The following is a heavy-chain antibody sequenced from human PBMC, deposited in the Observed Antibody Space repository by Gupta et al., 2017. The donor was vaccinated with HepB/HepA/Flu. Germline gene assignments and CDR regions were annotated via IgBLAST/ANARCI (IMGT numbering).Heavy chain of an antibody. CDR1: GFTFSNYA. D-gene: IGHD2-2*02. CDR2: ISSEGDRK. Sequence: QVQLVESGGDVVQPGRSLRLSCAASGFTFSNYAMHWVRQAPGKGLEWVAFISSEGDRKSYADSVRGRFSISRDNSKNTLSLEMNSLRXEXTAIYYXARDLIASYTFDYWGQGALVSVS. V-gene: IGHV3-30-3*01. CDR3: ARDLIASYTFDY. J-gene: IGHJ4*02.